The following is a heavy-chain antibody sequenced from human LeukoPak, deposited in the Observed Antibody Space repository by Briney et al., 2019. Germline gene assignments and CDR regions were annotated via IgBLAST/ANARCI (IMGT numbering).Heavy chain of an antibody. D-gene: IGHD2-21*02. J-gene: IGHJ4*02. CDR1: GYTFSDYY. CDR3: GRTAMSPIFDY. CDR2: VDPEDGET. Sequence: ASVKVSFKASGYTFSDYYIHWVQQAPGKGLEWVGRVDPEDGETIYAVKFQGRVTITADTSRDTAYMELSGLRSEDTALYYCGRTAMSPIFDYWGQGTLVTVSS. V-gene: IGHV1-69-2*01.